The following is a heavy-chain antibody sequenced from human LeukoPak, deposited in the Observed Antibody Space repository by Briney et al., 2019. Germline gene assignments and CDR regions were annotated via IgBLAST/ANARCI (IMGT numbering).Heavy chain of an antibody. CDR2: INPSGGTT. CDR3: ARGVRRDGYNRHAFDI. V-gene: IGHV1-46*01. Sequence: GASVKVSCKASGPAFTSFNMHWVRQAPGQGLEWMGIINPSGGTTTYSQKFQGRVTMTRDTSTSTVYMELSSLRSEDTAVYYCARGVRRDGYNRHAFDIWGQGTMVTVSS. J-gene: IGHJ3*02. D-gene: IGHD5-24*01. CDR1: GPAFTSFN.